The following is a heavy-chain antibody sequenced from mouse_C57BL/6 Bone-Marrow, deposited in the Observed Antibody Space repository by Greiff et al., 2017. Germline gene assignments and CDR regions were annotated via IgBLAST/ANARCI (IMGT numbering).Heavy chain of an antibody. CDR1: GYTFTSYT. D-gene: IGHD1-1*02. Sequence: VKLMESGAELARPGASVKMSCKASGYTFTSYTMHWVKQRPGQGLEWIGYINPSSGYTKYNQKFKDKATLTADKSSSTAYMQLSSLTSEDSAVYYCARRRLPMGFDDWGQGTTLTVSS. CDR2: INPSSGYT. CDR3: ARRRLPMGFDD. J-gene: IGHJ2*01. V-gene: IGHV1-4*01.